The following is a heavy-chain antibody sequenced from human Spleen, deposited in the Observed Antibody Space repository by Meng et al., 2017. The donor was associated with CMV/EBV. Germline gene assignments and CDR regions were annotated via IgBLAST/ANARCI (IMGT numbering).Heavy chain of an antibody. J-gene: IGHJ4*02. V-gene: IGHV1-3*04. CDR3: ARGVGTLIIDY. Sequence: SCKASGYPFSSYAIHWVRQAPGQRREWMGWINTGNGNPKYSQKFHGRVTITRDTSASTAYMELSSLRSEDTAVYYCARGVGTLIIDYWGQGTLVTVSS. CDR1: GYPFSSYA. D-gene: IGHD4-23*01. CDR2: INTGNGNP.